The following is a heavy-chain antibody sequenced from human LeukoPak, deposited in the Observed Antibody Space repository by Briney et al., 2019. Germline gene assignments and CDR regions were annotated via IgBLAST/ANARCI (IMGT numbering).Heavy chain of an antibody. V-gene: IGHV1-8*01. CDR1: GYTFTSYD. CDR2: MNPNSGNT. Sequence: ASVKVSCKASGYTFTSYDINWVRQATGQGLEWMGWMNPNSGNTGYAQKFQGRVTMTRNTSISTAYMELSSLRSEDTAVHYCARVGDGLLRPEYWGQGTLVTVSS. D-gene: IGHD2-15*01. CDR3: ARVGDGLLRPEY. J-gene: IGHJ4*02.